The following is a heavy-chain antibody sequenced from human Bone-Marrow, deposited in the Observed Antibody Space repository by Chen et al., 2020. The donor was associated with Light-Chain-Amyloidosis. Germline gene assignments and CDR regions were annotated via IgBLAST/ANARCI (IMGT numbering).Heavy chain of an antibody. J-gene: IGHJ4*02. CDR2: IYHSGST. D-gene: IGHD3-3*01. Sequence: QVQLQESGPGLVTPSETLSLTCIVSGYSINSGYYWGWIRQPPGKGLEWIGTIYHSGSTYYNPSLKSRVTISVDTSKNQFSLKLSSVTAADTAMYYCARVTFWSGYPFDYWGQGTLVTVSS. V-gene: IGHV4-38-2*02. CDR3: ARVTFWSGYPFDY. CDR1: GYSINSGYY.